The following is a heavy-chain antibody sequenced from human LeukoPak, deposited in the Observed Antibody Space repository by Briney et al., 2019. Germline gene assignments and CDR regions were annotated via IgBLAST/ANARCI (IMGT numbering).Heavy chain of an antibody. CDR3: ARGLWSGEFRNDAFDI. CDR2: INPNSGGT. D-gene: IGHD3-10*01. Sequence: ASVKVSCKASGYTFTDYYMHWVRQAPGRGLEWMGWINPNSGGTNYAQKFQGWVTMTRDTSISTAYMELSRLRSDDTAVYYCARGLWSGEFRNDAFDIWGQGTMVTVSS. V-gene: IGHV1-2*04. J-gene: IGHJ3*02. CDR1: GYTFTDYY.